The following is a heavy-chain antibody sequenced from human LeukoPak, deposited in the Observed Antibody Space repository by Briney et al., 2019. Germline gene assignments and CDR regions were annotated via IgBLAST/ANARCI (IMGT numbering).Heavy chain of an antibody. CDR2: IYYSGST. J-gene: IGHJ4*02. CDR3: ARVGKDYSDSSGYYTFDQ. V-gene: IGHV4-59*11. CDR1: GGSMRSHY. D-gene: IGHD3-22*01. Sequence: SETLSLTCTVSGGSMRSHYWSWIRQPPGKGLEWIGYIYYSGSTNYNPSLKSQVTISVDTSKNQFSLIMSSVTAADTAVYYCARVGKDYSDSSGYYTFDQWGQGTLVTVSS.